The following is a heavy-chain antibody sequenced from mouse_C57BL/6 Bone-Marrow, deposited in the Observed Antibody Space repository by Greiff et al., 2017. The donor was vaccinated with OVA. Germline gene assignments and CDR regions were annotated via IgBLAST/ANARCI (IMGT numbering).Heavy chain of an antibody. D-gene: IGHD1-1*01. Sequence: DVQLVESGGGLVKPGGSLKLSCAASGFTFSSYTMSWVRQTPEKRLEWVATISGGGGNTSYPDSVKGRFTISRDNAKNTLYLQMSSLRSEDTAWYDCARGGYYGSQFADGGKGTLVTVSA. J-gene: IGHJ3*01. V-gene: IGHV5-9*01. CDR2: ISGGGGNT. CDR1: GFTFSSYT. CDR3: ARGGYYGSQFAD.